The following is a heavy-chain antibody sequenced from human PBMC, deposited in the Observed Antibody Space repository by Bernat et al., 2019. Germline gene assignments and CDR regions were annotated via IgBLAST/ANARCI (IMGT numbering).Heavy chain of an antibody. CDR2: ISPYNGNT. V-gene: IGHV1-18*01. Sequence: QVQLVQSGVEVRRPGASVKVSYKASGYTFTSYDFSWVRQAPGQGLEWMGWISPYNGNTNYAQKIQGRGTMTTDTSTSTVYMELRSLRADDTAVYYCAREAAYDFWSEVDYGGQGTLVTVSS. CDR1: GYTFTSYD. CDR3: AREAAYDFWSEVDY. J-gene: IGHJ4*02. D-gene: IGHD3-3*01.